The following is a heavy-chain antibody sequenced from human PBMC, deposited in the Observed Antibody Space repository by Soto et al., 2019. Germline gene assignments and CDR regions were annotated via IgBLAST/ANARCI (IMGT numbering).Heavy chain of an antibody. CDR2: VYPDDNT. V-gene: IGHV3-53*01. J-gene: IGHJ5*02. CDR1: GLSVVGSY. CDR3: AKDQAGGWISHGYDH. Sequence: GGSLRLSCAASGLSVVGSYMHWFRQSEQKGLEWISVVYPDDNTYYAESVRGRFTISRDNSENKLYLQMNSLKAEDTAVYFCAKDQAGGWISHGYDHWGQG. D-gene: IGHD5-12*01.